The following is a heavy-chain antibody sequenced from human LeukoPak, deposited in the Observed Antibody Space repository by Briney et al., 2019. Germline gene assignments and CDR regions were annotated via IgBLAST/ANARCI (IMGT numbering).Heavy chain of an antibody. J-gene: IGHJ4*02. Sequence: SETLSLTCAVCGGSLSGYHWSGIRQSPGKGLEGIGKINHGGSTNYNPSLKSRVTMSVGTSKNHFSLKLSSVTAADTAVYFCAREGRMSMGIEYWGQGTLVTGSS. V-gene: IGHV4-34*01. CDR1: GGSLSGYH. CDR2: INHGGST. D-gene: IGHD4/OR15-4a*01. CDR3: AREGRMSMGIEY.